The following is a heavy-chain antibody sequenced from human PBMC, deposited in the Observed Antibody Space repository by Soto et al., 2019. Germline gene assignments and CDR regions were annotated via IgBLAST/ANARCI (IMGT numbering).Heavy chain of an antibody. D-gene: IGHD3-22*01. CDR1: GFTLADYG. Sequence: GGSLRLSCAASGFTLADYGLHWVRQVPGKGLEWVSGINWNSGIITYADSVKGRFTISRDNAKNSLDLQMNSLRPEDTGLYHCAKAIENYSTGYYKPFYYFGVDVWGQGTTVTVSS. V-gene: IGHV3-9*01. CDR3: AKAIENYSTGYYKPFYYFGVDV. CDR2: INWNSGII. J-gene: IGHJ6*02.